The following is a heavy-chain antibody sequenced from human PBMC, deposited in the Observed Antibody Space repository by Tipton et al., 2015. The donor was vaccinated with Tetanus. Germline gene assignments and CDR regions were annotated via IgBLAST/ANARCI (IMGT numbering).Heavy chain of an antibody. V-gene: IGHV3-33*01. Sequence: SGFTFSSYGMHWVRQAPGKGLEWVAVIWYDGSNKYYADSVKGRFTISRDNSKNTLYLQMNSLRAEDTAVYYCARVPRGSWTFFFDYWGQGTLVTVSS. CDR2: IWYDGSNK. CDR1: GFTFSSYG. CDR3: ARVPRGSWTFFFDY. D-gene: IGHD2/OR15-2a*01. J-gene: IGHJ4*02.